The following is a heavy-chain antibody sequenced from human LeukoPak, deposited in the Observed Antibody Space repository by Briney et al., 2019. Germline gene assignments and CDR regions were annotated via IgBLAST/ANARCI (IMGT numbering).Heavy chain of an antibody. V-gene: IGHV3-30*04. CDR1: GFTFSSYA. CDR2: ISYDGSNK. D-gene: IGHD6-19*01. Sequence: GGSLRLSCAASGFTFSSYAMHWVRQAPGKGLEWVAVISYDGSNKYYADSVKGRFTISRDNAKNSLYLQMNSLRAEDTAVYYCARYNVLAVAGTPGGFDYWGQGTLVTVSS. CDR3: ARYNVLAVAGTPGGFDY. J-gene: IGHJ4*02.